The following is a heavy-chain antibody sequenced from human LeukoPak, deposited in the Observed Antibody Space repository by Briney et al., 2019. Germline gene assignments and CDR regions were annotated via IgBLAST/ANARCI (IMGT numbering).Heavy chain of an antibody. CDR3: AKNRRVGATDLGY. CDR2: IKQDGSEN. V-gene: IGHV3-7*01. Sequence: PGGSLRLSCAASGFTFSSYWMSWVRQAPGKGLEWVASIKQDGSENYYVDSVKGRFTISRDNAKNLVYLQMNSLRAEDTAVYYCAKNRRVGATDLGYWGQGTLVTVSS. CDR1: GFTFSSYW. D-gene: IGHD1-26*01. J-gene: IGHJ4*02.